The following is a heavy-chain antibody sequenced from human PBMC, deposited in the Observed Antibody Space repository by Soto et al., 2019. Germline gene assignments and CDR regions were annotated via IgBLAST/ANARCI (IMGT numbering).Heavy chain of an antibody. CDR3: ARATLTVYWYGLDV. D-gene: IGHD1-1*01. CDR1: GGSINSGDYY. V-gene: IGHV4-30-4*01. J-gene: IGHJ6*02. CDR2: IYYSGST. Sequence: QVQLQESGPGLVKPSQTLSLTCTVSGGSINSGDYYWGWIRQPPGKGLERIGYIYYSGSTYYNPSLKSRVTISIDTSKNQFSLKLSSVTAADTAVYYCARATLTVYWYGLDVWGQGTTVTVSS.